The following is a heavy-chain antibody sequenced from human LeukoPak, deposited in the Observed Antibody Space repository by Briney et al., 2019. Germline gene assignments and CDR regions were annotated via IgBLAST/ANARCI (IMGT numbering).Heavy chain of an antibody. D-gene: IGHD6-13*01. CDR3: AKDLTGQQLVPMGY. CDR1: GFTFSSYA. Sequence: PGGSLRLSCAASGFTFSSYAMSWVRQAPGKGLEWVGRTRDKANSYTTEYAASVKDRFTMSRDDSKNSVYLQMNSLRAEDTAVYYCAKDLTGQQLVPMGYWGQGTLVTVSS. J-gene: IGHJ4*02. V-gene: IGHV3-72*01. CDR2: TRDKANSYTT.